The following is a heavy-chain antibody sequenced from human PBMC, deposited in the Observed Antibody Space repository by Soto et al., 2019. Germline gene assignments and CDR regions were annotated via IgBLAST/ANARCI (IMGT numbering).Heavy chain of an antibody. CDR1: GLSFDDSA. V-gene: IGHV3-9*01. CDR2: ITWNSGHI. CDR3: AKGRSSMIVVVMEY. J-gene: IGHJ4*02. D-gene: IGHD3-22*01. Sequence: SLRLSCVPSGLSFDDSAVNWVRQVPGKGLELVSGITWNSGHILYADSVKGRFTISRDNAKKSLYLELKSLRPEDTALYYCAKGRSSMIVVVMEYWGQGTPVTVPS.